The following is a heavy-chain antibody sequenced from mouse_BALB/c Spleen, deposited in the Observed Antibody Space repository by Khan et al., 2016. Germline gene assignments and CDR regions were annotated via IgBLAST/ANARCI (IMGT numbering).Heavy chain of an antibody. J-gene: IGHJ1*01. CDR1: GYTFTNYG. V-gene: IGHV9-3-1*01. CDR2: INTYSGES. CDR3: AACRYCYGSSMYFDD. Sequence: QIQLVQSGPELKKPGKTVKISCKASGYTFTNYGMNWVKQAPGKGLKWMGWINTYSGESTYADDFKGRFAFSLETSANTAYLQINNLKNEDTATYICAACRYCYGSSMYFDDWGAGTTVTVSA. D-gene: IGHD1-1*01.